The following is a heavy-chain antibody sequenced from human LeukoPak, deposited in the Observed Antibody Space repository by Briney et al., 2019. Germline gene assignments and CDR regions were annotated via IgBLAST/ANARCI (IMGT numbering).Heavy chain of an antibody. CDR1: GFTFDDYG. D-gene: IGHD3-22*01. V-gene: IGHV3-20*04. CDR2: FNWNGGST. CDR3: ARISGDSSGFKGYYYYYMDV. J-gene: IGHJ6*03. Sequence: GGSLRLSCAASGFTFDDYGMMCVRQAPGKGLEGVSGFNWNGGSTGSADSVKGRFTISRDNAKNSLYLQKNSLRAEDTALYYCARISGDSSGFKGYYYYYMDVWGKGTTVTVSS.